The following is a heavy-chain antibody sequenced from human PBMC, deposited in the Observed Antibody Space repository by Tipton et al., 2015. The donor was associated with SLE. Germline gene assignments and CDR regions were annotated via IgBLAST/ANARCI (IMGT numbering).Heavy chain of an antibody. CDR2: INPSGGST. CDR1: GYTFTSYY. CDR3: ARVQGRTRYFQH. J-gene: IGHJ1*01. V-gene: IGHV1-46*01. Sequence: QVQLVQSGAEVKKPGASVKVSCKASGYTFTSYYMHWVRQAPGQGLEWMGIINPSGGSTSYAQKFQGRVTMTRDTSTSTAYMELRRLRSDDTAVYYCARVQGRTRYFQHWGQGTLVTVSS.